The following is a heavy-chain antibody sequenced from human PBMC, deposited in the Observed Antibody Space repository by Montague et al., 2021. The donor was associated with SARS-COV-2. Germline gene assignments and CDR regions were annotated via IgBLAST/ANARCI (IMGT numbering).Heavy chain of an antibody. Sequence: SETLSLTCTVSGGSISSSSYNWGWIRQPPGKGLEWIGSVHYSGRPYYNPSLKSRVTIYVDTSKNQFSLKVTSVTAADTAVYYCARGGGYYNYGLDVWGPGTTVTVSS. D-gene: IGHD3-22*01. V-gene: IGHV4-39*07. CDR2: VHYSGRP. CDR1: GGSISSSSYN. CDR3: ARGGGYYNYGLDV. J-gene: IGHJ6*02.